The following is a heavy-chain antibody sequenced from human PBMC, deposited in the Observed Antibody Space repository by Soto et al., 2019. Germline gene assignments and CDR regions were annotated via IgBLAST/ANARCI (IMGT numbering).Heavy chain of an antibody. J-gene: IGHJ6*02. Sequence: PGESLKVSCKGSGYSFTSYWIGWVRQMPGKGLEWMGIIYPGDSDTRYSPSFQGQVTISADKSISTAYLQWSSLKASDTAMYYCARGGPMVRGVIRPPYYYYGMDVCGQRTTVTVSS. CDR2: IYPGDSDT. CDR1: GYSFTSYW. D-gene: IGHD3-10*01. CDR3: ARGGPMVRGVIRPPYYYYGMDV. V-gene: IGHV5-51*01.